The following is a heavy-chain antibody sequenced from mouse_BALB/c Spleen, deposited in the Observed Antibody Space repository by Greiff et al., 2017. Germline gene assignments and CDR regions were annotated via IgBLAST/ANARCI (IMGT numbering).Heavy chain of an antibody. J-gene: IGHJ2*01. CDR3: ARSPYGSSYGY. CDR1: GYTFTSYW. Sequence: QVQLKESGAELAKPGASVKMSCKASGYTFTSYWMHWVKQRPGQGLEWIGYINPSTGYTEYNQKFKDKATLTADKSSSTAYMQLSSLTSEDSAVYYCARSPYGSSYGYWGQGTTLTVSS. V-gene: IGHV1-7*01. D-gene: IGHD1-1*01. CDR2: INPSTGYT.